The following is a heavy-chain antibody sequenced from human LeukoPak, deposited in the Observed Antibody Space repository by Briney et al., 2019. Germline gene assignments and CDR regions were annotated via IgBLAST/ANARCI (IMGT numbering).Heavy chain of an antibody. J-gene: IGHJ4*02. CDR3: ARDRYGSRIAAAGSRFDY. CDR1: GGTFSSYA. V-gene: IGHV1-69*04. CDR2: IIPILGIA. Sequence: GASVKVSCKASGGTFSSYAISWVRQAPGPGLEWMGRIIPILGIANYAQKFQGRVTITADKSTSTAYMELSSLRSEDTAVYYCARDRYGSRIAAAGSRFDYWGQGTLVTVSS. D-gene: IGHD6-13*01.